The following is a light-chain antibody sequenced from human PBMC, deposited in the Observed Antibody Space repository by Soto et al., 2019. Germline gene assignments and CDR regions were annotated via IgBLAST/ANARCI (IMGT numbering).Light chain of an antibody. J-gene: IGLJ1*01. V-gene: IGLV4-69*01. Sequence: QPVLTHSPSASASLGGSVKLTCTLSSGHSSYAIASHQQQPEKGPRYFMKLNSDGSHSKGDGIPDRFSGSSSGAERYLTISSLQSEDEADYYCQTWGTGIHYVFGTGTQLTVL. CDR3: QTWGTGIHYV. CDR2: LNSDGSH. CDR1: SGHSSYA.